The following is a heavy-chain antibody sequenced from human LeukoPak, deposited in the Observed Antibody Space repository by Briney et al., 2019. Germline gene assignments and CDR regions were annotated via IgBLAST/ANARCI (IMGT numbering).Heavy chain of an antibody. CDR1: GGSITSGGYY. CDR2: IYYSGYT. Sequence: SQTLSLTCTVSGGSITSGGYYWSWIRQPPGKGLGWIGYIYYSGYTYYNPSLKSRVTISVDTSKSQFSLNLSSVTAADTAVYYCARDRGFRVNGPFDYWGQGTLITVSS. V-gene: IGHV4-31*03. D-gene: IGHD4-23*01. CDR3: ARDRGFRVNGPFDY. J-gene: IGHJ4*02.